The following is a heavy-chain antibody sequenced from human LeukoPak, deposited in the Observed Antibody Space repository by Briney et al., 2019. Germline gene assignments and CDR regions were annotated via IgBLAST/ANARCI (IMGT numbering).Heavy chain of an antibody. CDR1: GNSISSGDNY. V-gene: IGHV4-61*02. CDR2: IYTSGST. D-gene: IGHD4-17*01. CDR3: AREKRGNDYGDYVRS. Sequence: SETLSLTCTVSGNSISSGDNYWSWIRQPAGKGLEWIGRIYTSGSTNYNPSLKSRVTMSVDTSKNQFSLKLSSVTAADTAVYYCAREKRGNDYGDYVRSWGQGTLVTVSS. J-gene: IGHJ4*02.